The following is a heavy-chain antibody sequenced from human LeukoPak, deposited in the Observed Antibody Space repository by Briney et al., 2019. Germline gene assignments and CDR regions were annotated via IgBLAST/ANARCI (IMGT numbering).Heavy chain of an antibody. D-gene: IGHD4-17*01. CDR3: TRHPQTTVTPPFDY. J-gene: IGHJ4*02. CDR2: IRSKANSYAP. CDR1: GFTFSGSA. Sequence: GGSLRLSCAASGFTFSGSAMQWVRQASGKGLEWVRHIRSKANSYAPAFAASVKGRFTISRDDSKNTAYLQMNSLKTEDTAVYYCTRHPQTTVTPPFDYWGQGTLVTVSS. V-gene: IGHV3-73*01.